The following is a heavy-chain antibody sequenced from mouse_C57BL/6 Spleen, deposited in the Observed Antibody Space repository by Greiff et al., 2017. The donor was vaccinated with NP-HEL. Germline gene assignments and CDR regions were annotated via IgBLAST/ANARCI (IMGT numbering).Heavy chain of an antibody. Sequence: LVESGAELVKPGASVKISCKASGYAFSSYWMNWVKQRPGKGLEWIGQIYPGDGDTNYNGKFKGKATLTADKSSSTAYMQLSSLTSEDSAVYFCARDRIYAMDYWGQGTSVTVSS. J-gene: IGHJ4*01. CDR1: GYAFSSYW. CDR3: ARDRIYAMDY. CDR2: IYPGDGDT. V-gene: IGHV1-80*01.